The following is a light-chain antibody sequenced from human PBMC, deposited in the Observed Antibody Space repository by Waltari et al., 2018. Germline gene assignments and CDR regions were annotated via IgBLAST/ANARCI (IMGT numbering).Light chain of an antibody. Sequence: QSVLTQPPSASGTPGQRVTMSCSGRSSNIGRNTVTWYQQLPGTAPKLLIYIDNQRPSGVPDRFSGSRSGTSASLAISGLQSEDEADYHCATWDDSLNAWVFGGGTKLTVL. CDR3: ATWDDSLNAWV. V-gene: IGLV1-44*01. J-gene: IGLJ3*02. CDR2: IDN. CDR1: SSNIGRNT.